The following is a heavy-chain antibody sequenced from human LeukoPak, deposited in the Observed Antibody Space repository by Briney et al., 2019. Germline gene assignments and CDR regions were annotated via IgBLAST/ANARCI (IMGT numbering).Heavy chain of an antibody. D-gene: IGHD4-4*01. J-gene: IGHJ4*02. CDR1: GYTFTVYY. V-gene: IGHV1-2*02. CDR3: AKVTTLTMDY. Sequence: ASVKVSCKASGYTFTVYYIHWVRQAPGQGLEWMGWINPNSGDTNYAQKFQGRVTMTRDTSITTAYMELSRLRSDDTAIYYCAKVTTLTMDYWGQGTLVTVSS. CDR2: INPNSGDT.